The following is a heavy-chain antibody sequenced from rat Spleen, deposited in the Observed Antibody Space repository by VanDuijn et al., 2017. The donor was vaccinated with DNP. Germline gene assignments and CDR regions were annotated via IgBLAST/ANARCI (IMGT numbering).Heavy chain of an antibody. CDR1: GFTFSNYG. CDR3: ARWTLGVGFTY. D-gene: IGHD4-3*01. CDR2: ISDSGGFT. V-gene: IGHV5-19*01. Sequence: EVQLVESGGGLLQPGTSLKLSCAASGFTFSNYGMHWIRQAPTKGLEWVASISDSGGFTCYRDSVKGRFTISRDNAKSTLYLQMDSLRSEDTATYYCARWTLGVGFTYWGQGTLVTVSS. J-gene: IGHJ3*01.